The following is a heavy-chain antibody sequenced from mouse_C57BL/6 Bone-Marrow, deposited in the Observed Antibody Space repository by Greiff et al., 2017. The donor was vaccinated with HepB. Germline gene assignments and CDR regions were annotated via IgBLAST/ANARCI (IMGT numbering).Heavy chain of an antibody. J-gene: IGHJ3*01. Sequence: EVQVVESGGGLVKPGGSLKLSCAASGFTFSSYAMSWVRQTPEKRLEWVATISDGGSYTYYSDNVKGRFTISRDNAKNNLYLQMSHLKSEDTAMYYCARDGKNNYVDWFAYWGQGTLVTVSA. CDR3: ARDGKNNYVDWFAY. CDR2: ISDGGSYT. D-gene: IGHD5-1-1*01. CDR1: GFTFSSYA. V-gene: IGHV5-4*01.